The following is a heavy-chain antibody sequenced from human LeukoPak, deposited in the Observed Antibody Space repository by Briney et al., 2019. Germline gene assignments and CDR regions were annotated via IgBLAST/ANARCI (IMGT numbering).Heavy chain of an antibody. CDR2: IIPILGIA. CDR3: ARGPAGMHTLYYYYGMDV. D-gene: IGHD1-26*01. V-gene: IGHV1-69*04. CDR1: GGTFSSYA. Sequence: SVKVSCKASGGTFSSYAISWVRQAPGQGLEWMGRIIPILGIANYAQKFQGRVTITADKSTSTAYMELSSLRSEDTAVYYCARGPAGMHTLYYYYGMDVWGQGTTVTVSS. J-gene: IGHJ6*02.